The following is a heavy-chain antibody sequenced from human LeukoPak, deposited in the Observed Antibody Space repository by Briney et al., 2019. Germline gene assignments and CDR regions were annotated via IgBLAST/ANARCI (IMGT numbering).Heavy chain of an antibody. V-gene: IGHV1-18*01. Sequence: GASAKVSCKASGYTFTTYGISWVRQAPGQGLECMGWINPYNINTNYAQKLQGRVTMTTDTSTSTAYMELRSLRSDDTAVYYCARELSRRFEYWGQGTLATVAS. CDR2: INPYNINT. CDR1: GYTFTTYG. CDR3: ARELSRRFEY. J-gene: IGHJ4*02. D-gene: IGHD3-10*01.